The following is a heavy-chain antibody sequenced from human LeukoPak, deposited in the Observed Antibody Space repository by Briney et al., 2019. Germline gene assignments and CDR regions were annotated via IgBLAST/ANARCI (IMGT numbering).Heavy chain of an antibody. Sequence: ASVKVSCKASGYTFISYHMHWVRQAPGQGLEWMGIINPSGGSTSNAQRFQDRVTMTRDTSTSTVYMELSNLRSEDTAVYFCAREGGVLWFGELGYWGQGTLVTVSS. D-gene: IGHD3-10*01. J-gene: IGHJ4*02. V-gene: IGHV1-46*01. CDR3: AREGGVLWFGELGY. CDR1: GYTFISYH. CDR2: INPSGGST.